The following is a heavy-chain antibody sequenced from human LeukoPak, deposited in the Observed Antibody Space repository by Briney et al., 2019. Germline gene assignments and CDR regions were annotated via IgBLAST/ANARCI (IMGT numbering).Heavy chain of an antibody. J-gene: IGHJ6*02. Sequence: GGSLRLSCAASGFTFGSYAIYWVRQAPGKGLEWVSVIYSGGSTYYADSVKGRFTISRHNSKNMLYLQMNSLRAEDTAVYYCARWGYCSGGSCRYGMDVWGQGTTVTVSS. D-gene: IGHD2-15*01. CDR2: IYSGGST. V-gene: IGHV3-53*04. CDR1: GFTFGSYA. CDR3: ARWGYCSGGSCRYGMDV.